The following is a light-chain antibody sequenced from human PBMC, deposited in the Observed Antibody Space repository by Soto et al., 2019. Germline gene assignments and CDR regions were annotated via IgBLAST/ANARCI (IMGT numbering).Light chain of an antibody. CDR2: AAS. CDR1: QSVRSN. V-gene: IGKV3-15*01. J-gene: IGKJ1*01. Sequence: EIVMTQSPATLSVSPGERATLSCRASQSVRSNLAWYQQKPGQAPRLVIYAASTRATGIPDRFSGSVSGTEFTLTISSLQSEDFAVYYCQQYNNWPPWTFGQGTKVEIK. CDR3: QQYNNWPPWT.